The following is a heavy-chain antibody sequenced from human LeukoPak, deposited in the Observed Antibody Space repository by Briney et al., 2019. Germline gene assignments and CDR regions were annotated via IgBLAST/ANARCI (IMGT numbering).Heavy chain of an antibody. Sequence: PGGSLRLSCTASGLRFSNYAMNWVRQAPGKGLEWVSVISGGGSSTNYADSVKGRFTISRENSKNTLYLQMNSLGAEDTAVYYCAHTDSYYFDSGMVSWGQGALVTVSS. CDR3: AHTDSYYFDSGMVS. J-gene: IGHJ5*02. V-gene: IGHV3-23*01. CDR2: ISGGGSST. D-gene: IGHD3-22*01. CDR1: GLRFSNYA.